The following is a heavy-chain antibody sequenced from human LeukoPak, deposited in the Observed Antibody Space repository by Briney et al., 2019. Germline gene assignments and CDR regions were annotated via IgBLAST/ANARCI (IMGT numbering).Heavy chain of an antibody. CDR1: GGSISQYY. J-gene: IGHJ4*02. Sequence: SETLSLTCTVSGGSISQYYWSWIRQPPGKGLEWIGFIYYSGSTKSNPSLKSRVTISIDTSQNQFSLRLTSLTAADTAVYFCAREGDGYSYPYWGRGTLVAVSS. CDR3: AREGDGYSYPY. CDR2: IYYSGST. D-gene: IGHD5-24*01. V-gene: IGHV4-59*01.